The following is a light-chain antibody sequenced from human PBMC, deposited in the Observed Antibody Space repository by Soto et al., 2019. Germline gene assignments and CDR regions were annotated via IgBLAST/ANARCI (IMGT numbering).Light chain of an antibody. CDR1: QSVSRN. V-gene: IGKV3D-15*01. CDR2: GAS. Sequence: ELVMTQSPATLSVSPGERATLSCRASQSVSRNLAWYQQKPGQAPRLLIYGASTRATGIPARFSGSGSGTEFTLTISSLQSEDFAVYYCQQYNNWPPEYTFGQGTKLEIK. CDR3: QQYNNWPPEYT. J-gene: IGKJ2*01.